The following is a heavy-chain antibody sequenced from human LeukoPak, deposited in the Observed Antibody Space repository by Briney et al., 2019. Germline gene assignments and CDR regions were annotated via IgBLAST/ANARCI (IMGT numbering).Heavy chain of an antibody. CDR2: INHSGST. J-gene: IGHJ5*02. CDR3: ARVVFATFDP. Sequence: SETLSLTCAVYGGSFSGYYWSWIRQPPGKGLEWIGEINHSGSTNYNPSLKSRVTISVDTSKNQFSLKLSSVTAADTAVYYCARVVFATFDPWGQGTLVTVSS. CDR1: GGSFSGYY. D-gene: IGHD3-10*02. V-gene: IGHV4-34*01.